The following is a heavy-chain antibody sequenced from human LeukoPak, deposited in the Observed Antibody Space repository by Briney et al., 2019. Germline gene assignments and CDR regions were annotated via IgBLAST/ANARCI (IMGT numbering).Heavy chain of an antibody. CDR1: GFSFSSYP. V-gene: IGHV3-23*01. CDR3: AKRSGYTTGWFFDF. CDR2: ISGSGENT. J-gene: IGHJ4*02. Sequence: GGALKLSLAALGFSFSSYPMSWVRQALGKGLEGVSSISGSGENTYHAEPGKGRLTISRDNSKNTLFLQMNSLRAEDRAVFYCAKRSGYTTGWFFDFWRQGTLVSVSS. D-gene: IGHD6-19*01.